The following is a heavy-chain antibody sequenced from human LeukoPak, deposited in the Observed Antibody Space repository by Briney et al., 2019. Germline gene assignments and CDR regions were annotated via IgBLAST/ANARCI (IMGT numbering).Heavy chain of an antibody. CDR1: GFTFSSYS. D-gene: IGHD6-13*01. CDR2: ISSSSSYI. CDR3: AKGAYSSSWDWFDP. Sequence: GGSLRLSCAASGFTFSSYSMNWVRQAPGKGLEWVSSISSSSSYIYSADSVKGRFTISRDNAKNSLYLQMNSLRAEDTALYYCAKGAYSSSWDWFDPWGQGTLVTVSS. V-gene: IGHV3-21*04. J-gene: IGHJ5*02.